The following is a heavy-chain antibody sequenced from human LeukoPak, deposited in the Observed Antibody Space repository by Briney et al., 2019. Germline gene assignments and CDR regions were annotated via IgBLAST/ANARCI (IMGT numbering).Heavy chain of an antibody. CDR1: RFTFSAYA. CDR2: ISGRGDST. J-gene: IGHJ4*02. CDR3: AQPPPLTMFREPN. D-gene: IGHD3-10*01. V-gene: IGHV3-23*01. Sequence: PGESLRLSCAASRFTFSAYAMNWVRQAPGRGLEWVSTISGRGDSTYYADSVKGRFTISRENSKNMLYLQMNSLRVEDTAIYYCAQPPPLTMFREPNWGQGTLVTVSS.